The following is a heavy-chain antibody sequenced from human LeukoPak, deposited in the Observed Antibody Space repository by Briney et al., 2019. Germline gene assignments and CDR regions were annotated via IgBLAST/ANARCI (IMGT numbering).Heavy chain of an antibody. CDR1: GGSISSYY. V-gene: IGHV4-59*01. J-gene: IGHJ4*02. Sequence: PSETLSLTCTVSGGSISSYYWSWIRQPPGKGLEWIGYIYYSGSTNYNPSLKSRVTISVDTSKNQFSLKLSSVTAADTAVYYCARHYGSGSYYLNNYFDYWGQGTLVTVSS. D-gene: IGHD3-10*01. CDR2: IYYSGST. CDR3: ARHYGSGSYYLNNYFDY.